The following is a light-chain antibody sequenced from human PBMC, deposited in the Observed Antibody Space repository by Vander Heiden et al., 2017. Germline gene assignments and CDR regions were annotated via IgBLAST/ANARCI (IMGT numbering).Light chain of an antibody. V-gene: IGLV2-14*03. CDR3: SSYTSSSVV. CDR1: SSDVGGYNY. J-gene: IGLJ2*01. Sequence: QSALTQPASVSGSPGQSITISCTGTSSDVGGYNYASWYQQHPGKAPKLMIYDVSNRPSGVSNRSSGSKSGNTASLTISGLQAEDEADYYCSSYTSSSVVFGGGTKLTVL. CDR2: DVS.